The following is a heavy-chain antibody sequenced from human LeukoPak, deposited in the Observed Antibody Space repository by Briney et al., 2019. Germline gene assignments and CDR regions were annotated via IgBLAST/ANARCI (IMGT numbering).Heavy chain of an antibody. D-gene: IGHD3-10*01. V-gene: IGHV4-34*01. CDR2: INHSGST. J-gene: IGHJ4*02. Sequence: SETLSLTCAGYGGSFSGYYWSWIRQPPGKGLEWIGEINHSGSTNYNPSLKSRVTISVDTSKHHFSLKPSSATAADTAGYYCARGSTKGGRGVSDYWGQGTLVTVSS. CDR3: ARGSTKGGRGVSDY. CDR1: GGSFSGYY.